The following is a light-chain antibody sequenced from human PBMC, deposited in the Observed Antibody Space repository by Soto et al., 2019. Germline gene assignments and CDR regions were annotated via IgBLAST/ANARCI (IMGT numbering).Light chain of an antibody. CDR2: GAT. CDR1: QTINSN. V-gene: IGKV3-15*01. CDR3: QNYNYWPPRT. Sequence: EVVMTQSPATLSVSPGERDTLSCRASQTINSNLAWYQQEPGQAPRLLIHGATTRATGTPGRFSGSGSGSEFTLTIISLPSEDIAVYYCQNYNYWPPRTFGQETRVDIK. J-gene: IGKJ1*01.